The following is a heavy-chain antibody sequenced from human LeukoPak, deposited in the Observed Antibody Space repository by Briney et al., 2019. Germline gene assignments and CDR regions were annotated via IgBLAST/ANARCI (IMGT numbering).Heavy chain of an antibody. CDR1: GGSFSGYY. J-gene: IGHJ3*02. V-gene: IGHV4-34*01. CDR2: INHSGST. Sequence: PSETLSPTCAVYGGSFSGYYWSWIRQPPGKGLEWIGEINHSGSTNYNPSLKSRVTISVDTSKNQFSLKLSCVTAADTAMYYCASRDANIVGATRAFDIWGQGTMVTVSS. D-gene: IGHD1-26*01. CDR3: ASRDANIVGATRAFDI.